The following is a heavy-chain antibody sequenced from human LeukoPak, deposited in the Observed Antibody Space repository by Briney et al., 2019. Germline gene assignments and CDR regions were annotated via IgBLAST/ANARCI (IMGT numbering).Heavy chain of an antibody. CDR2: INHSGST. CDR1: SGSISTSNYY. D-gene: IGHD3-10*01. CDR3: ARRLLWFGETRYYMDV. V-gene: IGHV4-39*07. Sequence: SETLALTCTVSSGSISTSNYYWSWIRQPPGKGLEWIGEINHSGSTNYNPSLKSRVTISVDTSKNQFSLKLSSVTAADTAVYYCARRLLWFGETRYYMDVWGKGTTVTISS. J-gene: IGHJ6*03.